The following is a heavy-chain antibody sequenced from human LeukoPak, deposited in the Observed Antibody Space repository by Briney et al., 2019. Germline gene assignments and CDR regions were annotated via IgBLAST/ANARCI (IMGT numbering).Heavy chain of an antibody. J-gene: IGHJ3*02. D-gene: IGHD3-9*01. CDR2: IISVGTYV. Sequence: KPGGSLRLSCAASGFTFSSYSMNWFGQAPGKGLDGVSSIISVGTYVYYADSVKGRFTISRDNAKNSLSLQMNSLRADDAAVYYCARASSKQLAGYLPGGFDIWGQGTMVTVSS. CDR3: ARASSKQLAGYLPGGFDI. CDR1: GFTFSSYS. V-gene: IGHV3-21*01.